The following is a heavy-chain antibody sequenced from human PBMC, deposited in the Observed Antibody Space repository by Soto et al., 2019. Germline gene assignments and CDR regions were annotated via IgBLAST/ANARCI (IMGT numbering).Heavy chain of an antibody. CDR2: IIPIFGTT. CDR1: GGTFSNYP. Sequence: QVQLVQSGAEVKKPGSSVKVSCKASGGTFSNYPISWVRQAPGQGIEWMGGIIPIFGTTNYAQKFQGRVTITADASTSTAYMELSSLRSEDTAVFYCARGNHRWLQLWYFDLWGRGTLVTVSS. D-gene: IGHD5-12*01. V-gene: IGHV1-69*12. CDR3: ARGNHRWLQLWYFDL. J-gene: IGHJ2*01.